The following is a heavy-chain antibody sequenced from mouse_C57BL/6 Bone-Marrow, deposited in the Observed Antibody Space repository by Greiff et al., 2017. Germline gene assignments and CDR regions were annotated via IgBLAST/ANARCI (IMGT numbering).Heavy chain of an antibody. J-gene: IGHJ3*01. CDR3: ERSEYDGGCAY. CDR1: GYTFTDYN. V-gene: IGHV1-18*01. Sequence: VKLQQSGPELVKPGASVKIPCKASGYTFTDYNMDWVKQSHGKRLEWIGVLNPNNGGTIYNQQFKGTATLTVAKSSSTAYMERRSLTSEDNAVNYWERSEYDGGCAYWGQETLVTVSA. D-gene: IGHD2-14*01. CDR2: LNPNNGGT.